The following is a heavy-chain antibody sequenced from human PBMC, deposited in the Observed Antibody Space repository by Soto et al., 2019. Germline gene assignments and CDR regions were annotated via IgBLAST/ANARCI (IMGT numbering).Heavy chain of an antibody. CDR2: IIPIFGTA. V-gene: IGHV1-69*06. CDR1: GGTFSSYA. J-gene: IGHJ4*02. D-gene: IGHD2-21*02. CDR3: ARPSLAYCGGDCYSAFGY. Sequence: QVQLVQSGAEVKKPGSSVKVSCKASGGTFSSYAISWVRQAPGQGLEWMGGIIPIFGTANYAQKFQGRVTITADKSTSTAYMELSSLRSEDTAVYYCARPSLAYCGGDCYSAFGYWGQGTLVTVSS.